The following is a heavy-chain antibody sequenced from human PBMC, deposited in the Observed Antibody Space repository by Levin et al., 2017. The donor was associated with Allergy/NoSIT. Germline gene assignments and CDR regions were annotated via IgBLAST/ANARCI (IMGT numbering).Heavy chain of an antibody. J-gene: IGHJ5*02. CDR2: IIPIFGTT. Sequence: SVKVSCKASGGTFSTYAISWVRQAPGQGLEWMGGIIPIFGTTKYAQKFQGRVTITADRSTGTAYMELSSLRSEDTAVYYCAGDGDYDIATGSRFWWFDTWGQGTLVTVSS. D-gene: IGHD3-9*01. CDR3: AGDGDYDIATGSRFWWFDT. V-gene: IGHV1-69*06. CDR1: GGTFSTYA.